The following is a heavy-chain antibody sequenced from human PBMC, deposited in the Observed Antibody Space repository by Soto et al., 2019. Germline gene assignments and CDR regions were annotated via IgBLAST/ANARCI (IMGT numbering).Heavy chain of an antibody. Sequence: EVQLVESGGGLVQPGGSLRLSCAASGFTFSSYNMKWVRQAPGKGLEWVSYISSSSTTIHYGDSVKGRFTISRDNAKNSLYLQMNSLRAEDTAVYYCARGVGYCSGGSCYLDSWGQGTLVTVSS. CDR2: ISSSSTTI. V-gene: IGHV3-48*01. CDR1: GFTFSSYN. CDR3: ARGVGYCSGGSCYLDS. J-gene: IGHJ4*02. D-gene: IGHD2-15*01.